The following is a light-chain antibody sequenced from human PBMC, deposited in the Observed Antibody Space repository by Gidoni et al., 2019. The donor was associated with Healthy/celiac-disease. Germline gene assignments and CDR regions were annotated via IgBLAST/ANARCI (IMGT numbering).Light chain of an antibody. J-gene: IGLJ1*01. V-gene: IGLV1-44*01. CDR1: RSNIGSNT. CDR2: SNN. CDR3: AAWDDSLKEGV. Sequence: QSVLTQPPSASGTPGQRVTISCSGSRSNIGSNTVNWYQQLPGTAPKLLIYSNNQRPSGVPDRFSGSKSGTSASLAISGLQSEDEADYYCAAWDDSLKEGVFGTGTKVTVL.